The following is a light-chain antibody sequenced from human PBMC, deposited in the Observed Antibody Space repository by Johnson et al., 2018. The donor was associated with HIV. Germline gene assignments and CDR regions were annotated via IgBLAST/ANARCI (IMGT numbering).Light chain of an antibody. CDR2: DNN. CDR3: GTWDSSRNAGV. V-gene: IGLV1-51*01. CDR1: SSNIGNNY. Sequence: QSVLTQPPSVSAAPGQKVTISCSGSSSNIGNNYVSWYQQLPGTAPKLLIYDNNNRPSGIPDRFSGSKSGTSATLGITGLQTGDEADYYCGTWDSSRNAGVFGTGTKVTVL. J-gene: IGLJ1*01.